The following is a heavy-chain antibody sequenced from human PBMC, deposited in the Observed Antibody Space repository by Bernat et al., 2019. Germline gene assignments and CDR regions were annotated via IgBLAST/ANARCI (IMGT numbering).Heavy chain of an antibody. J-gene: IGHJ4*02. Sequence: QVQLVESGGGVVQPGRSLRLSCAASGFTFSSYGMHWVRQAPGKGLEWVAVISYDGSNKYYADSVKDRFTISRDNSKNTLYLQMNSLRAEDTAVYYCAKDSTWGGYDFWSGYPGGRHFDYWGQGTLVTVSS. CDR3: AKDSTWGGYDFWSGYPGGRHFDY. V-gene: IGHV3-30*18. D-gene: IGHD3-3*01. CDR1: GFTFSSYG. CDR2: ISYDGSNK.